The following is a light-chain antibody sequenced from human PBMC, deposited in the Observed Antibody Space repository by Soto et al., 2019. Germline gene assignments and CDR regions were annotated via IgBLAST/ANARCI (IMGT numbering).Light chain of an antibody. V-gene: IGLV2-14*01. J-gene: IGLJ1*01. CDR2: EVS. CDR3: SSYRSSTPPYV. Sequence: QSVLTQPASVSGSPGQSITISCTGTSSDVGGYNYVSWYQQHPGKAPKPLIYEVSYRPSEVSNRFSGSKSGERASLTISGLQAEDEADYYCSSYRSSTPPYVFGTGSKVTVL. CDR1: SSDVGGYNY.